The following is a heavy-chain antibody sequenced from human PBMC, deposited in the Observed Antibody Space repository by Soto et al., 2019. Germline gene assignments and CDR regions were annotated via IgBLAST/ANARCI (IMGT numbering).Heavy chain of an antibody. CDR1: GGSISSYY. V-gene: IGHV4-59*01. J-gene: IGHJ3*02. CDR3: ASATRTMVRGVIITPGDFDI. Sequence: QVQLQESGPGLVKPSETLSLTCTVSGGSISSYYWSWIRQPPGKGLEWLGYIYYSGSTNYNPSLKSRVTISVDTSKNQFSLKLSSVTAADTAVYYCASATRTMVRGVIITPGDFDIWGQGTMVTVSS. D-gene: IGHD3-10*01. CDR2: IYYSGST.